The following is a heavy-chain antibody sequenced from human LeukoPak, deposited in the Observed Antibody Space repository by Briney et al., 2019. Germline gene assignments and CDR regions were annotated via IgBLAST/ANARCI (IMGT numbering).Heavy chain of an antibody. CDR2: KYYSGSA. CDR1: GVSISDGRYY. Sequence: SQTLSLTCSVSGVSISDGRYYWTWIRQHPGKGLEWLGYKYYSGSANYNPSLKSRLTLSVDTSKNQFSLQLSSVTAADTAVYYCATPYCSSISCLDVFNIWGQGTMVTVSS. CDR3: ATPYCSSISCLDVFNI. J-gene: IGHJ3*02. D-gene: IGHD2-2*01. V-gene: IGHV4-31*03.